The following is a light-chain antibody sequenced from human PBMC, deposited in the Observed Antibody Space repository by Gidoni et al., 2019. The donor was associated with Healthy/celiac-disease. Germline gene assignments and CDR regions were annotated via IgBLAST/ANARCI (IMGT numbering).Light chain of an antibody. CDR3: QQLNSYPRT. CDR1: QGISSY. V-gene: IGKV1-9*01. CDR2: AAS. Sequence: DIQLTQSPSFLSASVADRVTITCRASQGISSYLAWYQQKPGKAPKLLIYAASTLQSEVPSRFSGSVSGTEFTLTISSLQPEDFATYYCQQLNSYPRTFGQGTRLEIK. J-gene: IGKJ5*01.